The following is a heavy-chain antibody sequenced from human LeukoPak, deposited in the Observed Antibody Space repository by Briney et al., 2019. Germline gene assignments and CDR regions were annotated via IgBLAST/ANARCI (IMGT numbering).Heavy chain of an antibody. J-gene: IGHJ6*02. D-gene: IGHD5-18*01. CDR1: GFTFGDHA. V-gene: IGHV3-49*04. Sequence: PGRSLRLSCPGSGFTFGDHAMSWVRQAPGKGLEWVGFIRSKAYRGTTEYAASVKGRFSISRDHSASIAYLQMNIMQTEDTAVYYCARGPIQLWIHNAMDVWGQGTTVTVSS. CDR3: ARGPIQLWIHNAMDV. CDR2: IRSKAYRGTT.